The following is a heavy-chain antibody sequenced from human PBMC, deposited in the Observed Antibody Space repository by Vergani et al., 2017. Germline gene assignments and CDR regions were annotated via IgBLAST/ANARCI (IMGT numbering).Heavy chain of an antibody. Sequence: QVQLQQWGAGLLKPSETLSLTCTVSGGSISSYYWSWIRQPPGKGLEWIGYIYYSGSTNYNPSLKSRVTISVDTSKNQFSLKLSSVTAADTAVYYCARVRTPGTYGGYVFDYWGQGTLVTVSS. CDR3: ARVRTPGTYGGYVFDY. D-gene: IGHD5-12*01. J-gene: IGHJ4*02. V-gene: IGHV4-59*01. CDR1: GGSISSYY. CDR2: IYYSGST.